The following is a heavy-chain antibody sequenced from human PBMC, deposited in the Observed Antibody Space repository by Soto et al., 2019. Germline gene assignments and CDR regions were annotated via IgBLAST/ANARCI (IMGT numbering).Heavy chain of an antibody. Sequence: SETLSLTCTVSGGSISSNSYYWGWVRQPPGKGMEWIGEINHSGSTNYNPSLKSRVTISVDTSKNQFSLKLSSVTAADTAVYYCAGSRYGSGRPNFDYRGQGTLVTVSS. V-gene: IGHV4-39*07. CDR1: GGSISSNSYY. J-gene: IGHJ4*02. D-gene: IGHD3-10*01. CDR2: INHSGST. CDR3: AGSRYGSGRPNFDY.